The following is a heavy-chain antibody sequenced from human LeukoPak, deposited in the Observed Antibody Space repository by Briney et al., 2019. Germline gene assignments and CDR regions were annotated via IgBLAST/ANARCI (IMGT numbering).Heavy chain of an antibody. J-gene: IGHJ5*02. V-gene: IGHV4-39*01. CDR2: IYYSGST. Sequence: PSETLSLTCTVSGGSISSSSYYWGWIRQPPGQGLEWIGSIYYSGSTYYNPSLKSRVTISVDTSKNQFSLKLSSVTAADTAVYYCARHLWFGEFRNWFDPWGQGTLVTVSS. D-gene: IGHD3-10*01. CDR1: GGSISSSSYY. CDR3: ARHLWFGEFRNWFDP.